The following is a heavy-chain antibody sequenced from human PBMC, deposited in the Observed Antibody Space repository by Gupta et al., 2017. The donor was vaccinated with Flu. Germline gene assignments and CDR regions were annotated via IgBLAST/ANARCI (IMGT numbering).Heavy chain of an antibody. V-gene: IGHV3-48*02. CDR3: ARDRRIRAYSGSYSGFDY. J-gene: IGHJ4*02. Sequence: EVQLVESGGGLVQPGGSLRLSRAASGFTFSSYSMNWVRQAPGKGLEWVSYISSSSSTIYYADSVKGRFTISRDNAKNSLYLQMNSLRDEDTAVYYCARDRRIRAYSGSYSGFDYWGQGTLVTGSS. CDR2: ISSSSSTI. D-gene: IGHD1-26*01. CDR1: GFTFSSYS.